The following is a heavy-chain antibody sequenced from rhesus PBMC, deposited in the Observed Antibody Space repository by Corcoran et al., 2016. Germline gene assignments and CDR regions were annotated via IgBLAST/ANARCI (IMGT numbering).Heavy chain of an antibody. Sequence: VQLQEPGPGLGKPSETLSLTCAASGGSIPGHYWNWIRQSPEKGLEWLGYIGGGGAPYYNPSLKGRVTFSRDTSGNQCSLTVNSVTAADTAVYYCARFHSGSWGGLYFDYWGQGVLVTVSS. V-gene: IGHV4-165*02. CDR1: GGSIPGHY. CDR2: IGGGGAP. D-gene: IGHD6-25*01. CDR3: ARFHSGSWGGLYFDY. J-gene: IGHJ4*01.